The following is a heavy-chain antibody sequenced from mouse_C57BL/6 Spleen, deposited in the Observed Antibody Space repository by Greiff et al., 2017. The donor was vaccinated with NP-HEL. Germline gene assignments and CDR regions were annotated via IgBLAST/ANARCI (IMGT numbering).Heavy chain of an antibody. Sequence: QVQLKESGAELVRPGASVTLSCKASGYTFTDYELHWVKQTPVHGLEWIGAIDPATGGTAYNQKFKGKAILTADKSSSTAYMELRSLTSEDSAVYYCTREDIDSNYYFDYWGQGTTLTVSS. CDR3: TREDIDSNYYFDY. D-gene: IGHD2-5*01. CDR2: IDPATGGT. CDR1: GYTFTDYE. J-gene: IGHJ2*01. V-gene: IGHV1-15*01.